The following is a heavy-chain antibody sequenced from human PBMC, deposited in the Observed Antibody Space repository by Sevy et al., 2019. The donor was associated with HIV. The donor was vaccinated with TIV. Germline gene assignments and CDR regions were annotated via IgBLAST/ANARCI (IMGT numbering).Heavy chain of an antibody. CDR1: GLTFSDAW. D-gene: IGHD3-9*01. J-gene: IGHJ6*02. CDR3: TDDDNYYYGMAV. V-gene: IGHV3-15*01. Sequence: GGSLRLSCAVSGLTFSDAWMSWVRQAPGKGLEWVGRIKSKAEGGTTDYAAPVRGRFSISRDDSKNTGYLQMNSLKTEDTAVYYCTDDDNYYYGMAVWGQGTTVTVSS. CDR2: IKSKAEGGTT.